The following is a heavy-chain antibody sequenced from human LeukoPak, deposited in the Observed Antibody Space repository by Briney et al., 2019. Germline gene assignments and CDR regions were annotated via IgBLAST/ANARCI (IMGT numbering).Heavy chain of an antibody. V-gene: IGHV1-69*04. J-gene: IGHJ6*03. D-gene: IGHD3-3*01. CDR3: ARDPDFWSGYYYMDV. Sequence: SVKVSCKASGGTFSSYTISWVRQAPGQGLEWMGRIIPILGIANYAQKFQGRVTITADKSTGTAYMELSSLRSEDTAVYYCARDPDFWSGYYYMDVWGKGTTVTVSS. CDR2: IIPILGIA. CDR1: GGTFSSYT.